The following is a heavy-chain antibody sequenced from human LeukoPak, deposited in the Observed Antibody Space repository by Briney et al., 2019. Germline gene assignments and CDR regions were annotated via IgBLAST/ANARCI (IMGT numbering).Heavy chain of an antibody. D-gene: IGHD3-22*01. J-gene: IGHJ3*02. CDR2: ISSDGTHK. CDR3: AKDWLYYYDSSGYLDAFDI. Sequence: GGSLRLSCAASGFTFSNYGMNWVRQAPGEGLEWVAVISSDGTHKYYVDSVKGRFTISRDDSKNTLYLQMNSLRAEDTAVYYCAKDWLYYYDSSGYLDAFDIWGQGTMVTVSS. CDR1: GFTFSNYG. V-gene: IGHV3-30*18.